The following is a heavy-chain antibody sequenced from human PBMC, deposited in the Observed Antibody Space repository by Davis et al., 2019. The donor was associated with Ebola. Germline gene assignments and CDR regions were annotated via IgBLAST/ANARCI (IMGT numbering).Heavy chain of an antibody. D-gene: IGHD6-13*01. CDR2: INHIGST. V-gene: IGHV4-34*01. Sequence: MPSQSLSPTCALYGGSFSGYYWSWIRPPQGEGLEWIGEINHIGSTNYHTSLKSLATLSVDTSKNQFSLNLSSVTAADTAVYYCARRRGYSSSWRFAFDPWGQGTLVTVSS. CDR1: GGSFSGYY. J-gene: IGHJ5*02. CDR3: ARRRGYSSSWRFAFDP.